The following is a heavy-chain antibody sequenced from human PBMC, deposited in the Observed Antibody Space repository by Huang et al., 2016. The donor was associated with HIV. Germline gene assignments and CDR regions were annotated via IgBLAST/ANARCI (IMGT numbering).Heavy chain of an antibody. CDR3: EMATSN. J-gene: IGHJ4*02. CDR2: ISSDSSYI. V-gene: IGHV3-21*01. CDR1: GFPFSSYS. D-gene: IGHD5-12*01. Sequence: EVQLVESGGGLVKPGGSLRLSCAASGFPFSSYSVNWVRQAPGKGLECVSSISSDSSYIYYADSVKGRFTISRDNAKNSLYLQMNSLRVEDTAVYYCEMATSNWGQGTMVTVSS.